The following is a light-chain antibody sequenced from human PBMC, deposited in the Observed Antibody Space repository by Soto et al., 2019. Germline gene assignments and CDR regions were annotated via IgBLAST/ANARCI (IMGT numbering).Light chain of an antibody. Sequence: QSVVTQPPSVSGAPGQRVTISCTGSSSNIGADYDVHWYQHFPGRAPKLLIYGNKNRPSGVPDRFFGTKSGTSASLDITGLQAEDEADYYCQSFDTRLNTVVFGGGTKLTVL. CDR1: SSNIGADYD. J-gene: IGLJ2*01. CDR3: QSFDTRLNTVV. V-gene: IGLV1-40*01. CDR2: GNK.